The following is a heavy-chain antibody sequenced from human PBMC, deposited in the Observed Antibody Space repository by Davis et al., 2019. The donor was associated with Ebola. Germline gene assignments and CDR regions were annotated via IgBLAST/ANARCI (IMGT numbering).Heavy chain of an antibody. J-gene: IGHJ4*02. V-gene: IGHV1-2*06. CDR2: INPNSGGA. Sequence: AASVKVSCKASGYTFTAYHMHWVRQAPGQGLEWMGRINPNSGGANYAQKFQGRVTMTRDTSISTAYMELSRLKSDDTAVYYCARVLEDYWGQGALVTVSS. CDR3: ARVLEDY. CDR1: GYTFTAYH.